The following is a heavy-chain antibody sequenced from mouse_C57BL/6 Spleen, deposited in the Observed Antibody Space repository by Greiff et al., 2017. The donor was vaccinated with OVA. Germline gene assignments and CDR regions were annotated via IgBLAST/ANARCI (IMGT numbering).Heavy chain of an antibody. V-gene: IGHV1-26*01. CDR1: GYTFTDYY. J-gene: IGHJ1*03. CDR2: INPNNGGT. D-gene: IGHD1-1*01. Sequence: VQLQQSGPELVKPGASVKISCKASGYTFTDYYMNWVKQSHGKSLEWIGDINPNNGGTSYNQKFKGKATLTVDKSSSTAYMELRSLTSEDSAVYYCARTLPYYYGSSYWYFDVWGTGTTVTVSS. CDR3: ARTLPYYYGSSYWYFDV.